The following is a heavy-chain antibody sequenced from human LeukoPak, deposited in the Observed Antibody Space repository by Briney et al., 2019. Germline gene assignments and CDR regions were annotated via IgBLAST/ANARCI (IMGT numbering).Heavy chain of an antibody. CDR3: ARLYSNNYFGY. D-gene: IGHD4-11*01. V-gene: IGHV4-59*01. Sequence: PSETLSLTCTVSGGSISSYYWSWIRQPPGKGLEWIGYIYYSGSTNYNPSLKSRVTISVDTSKNQFSLKLSSVTAADTAVYYCARLYSNNYFGYWGQGTLVTVSS. CDR1: GGSISSYY. J-gene: IGHJ4*02. CDR2: IYYSGST.